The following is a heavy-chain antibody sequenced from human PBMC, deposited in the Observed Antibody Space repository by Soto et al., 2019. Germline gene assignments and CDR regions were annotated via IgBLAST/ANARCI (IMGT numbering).Heavy chain of an antibody. CDR2: ISGSGGST. Sequence: GGSLRLSCAASGFTFSSYAMSWVRQAPGKGLEWVSAISGSGGSTYYADSVKGRFTISRDNSKNTLYLQMNSLRAEDTAVYYCAKFYYYDSSGYYGAAFDIWGQGTMVTVS. D-gene: IGHD3-22*01. J-gene: IGHJ3*02. V-gene: IGHV3-23*01. CDR3: AKFYYYDSSGYYGAAFDI. CDR1: GFTFSSYA.